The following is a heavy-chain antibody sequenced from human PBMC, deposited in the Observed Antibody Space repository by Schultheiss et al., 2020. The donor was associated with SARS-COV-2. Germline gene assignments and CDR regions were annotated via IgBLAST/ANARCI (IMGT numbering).Heavy chain of an antibody. J-gene: IGHJ6*03. CDR3: TRETILLMDYIDV. CDR2: ISSNGGST. CDR1: GFTFSSYA. V-gene: IGHV3-64*01. Sequence: GGSLRLSCAASGFTFSSYAMHWVRQAPGKGLEYVSAISSNGGSTYYANSVKGRFTISRDNSKNTLYLQMNSLRAEDTAVYYCTRETILLMDYIDVWGNGITVTVSS. D-gene: IGHD2-21*01.